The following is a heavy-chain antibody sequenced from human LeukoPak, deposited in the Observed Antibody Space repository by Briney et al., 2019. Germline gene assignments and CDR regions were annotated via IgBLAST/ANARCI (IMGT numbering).Heavy chain of an antibody. J-gene: IGHJ4*02. Sequence: GDSLKISLEGSGSTFTKYWIGWVGQMPGKGLEWLGIIYPGDSDTTYSPSFQGQVTFSADKSITTAYLQWSSLKASDTAMYYCARLEQQLEGNYFDYWGQGTLVTVSS. V-gene: IGHV5-51*01. CDR1: GSTFTKYW. CDR2: IYPGDSDT. D-gene: IGHD6-13*01. CDR3: ARLEQQLEGNYFDY.